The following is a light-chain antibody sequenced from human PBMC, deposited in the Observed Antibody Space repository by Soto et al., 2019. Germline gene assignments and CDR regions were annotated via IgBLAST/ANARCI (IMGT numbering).Light chain of an antibody. Sequence: EIGLTQSPATLSLSPGQRATLSCRASESVSNYLGWCQKKPGQAPRLLIYDTSNRATGIPATFSGSGSARDFTLTISSLEPDDFAVYYCQQRSTWPHYSFGQGTKLEIK. V-gene: IGKV3-11*02. CDR2: DTS. J-gene: IGKJ2*03. CDR3: QQRSTWPHYS. CDR1: ESVSNY.